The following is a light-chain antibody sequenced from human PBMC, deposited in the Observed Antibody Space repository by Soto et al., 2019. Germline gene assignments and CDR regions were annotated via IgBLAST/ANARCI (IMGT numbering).Light chain of an antibody. CDR3: QQYNTYWT. Sequence: DIHLTQSPSTLSASVGDIVTITCRASQTISHWLAWFQQKPGKALKLLIFDASNLENGVPSRFSGSGSGTEFTLTITGLQPDDFATYYCQQYNTYWTFGQGTKVDIK. V-gene: IGKV1-5*01. J-gene: IGKJ1*01. CDR2: DAS. CDR1: QTISHW.